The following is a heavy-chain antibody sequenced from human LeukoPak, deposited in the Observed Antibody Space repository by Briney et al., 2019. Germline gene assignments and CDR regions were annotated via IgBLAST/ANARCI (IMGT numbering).Heavy chain of an antibody. D-gene: IGHD3-10*01. Sequence: SETLSLTCAVYGGSFSGYYWSWIRQPPGKGLEWIGEINHSGSTNYNPSLKSRVTISVDTSKNQFSLKLSSVTAADTAVYYCARGPMSMVRGVIPHPFDYWGQGTLVTVSS. V-gene: IGHV4-34*01. CDR3: ARGPMSMVRGVIPHPFDY. J-gene: IGHJ4*02. CDR1: GGSFSGYY. CDR2: INHSGST.